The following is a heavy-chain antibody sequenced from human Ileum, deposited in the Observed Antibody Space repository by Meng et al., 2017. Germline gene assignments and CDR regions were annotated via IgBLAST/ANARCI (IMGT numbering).Heavy chain of an antibody. J-gene: IGHJ4*02. Sequence: SETLSLTCTVSGDSFTGGAYYWGWIRQPPGKGLEWIGSLYYNGNNYYNPSLRGRATISIDTSKKQFSLKLNSVTAADTAVYYCGKAPDYWGQGTRVTVSS. CDR3: GKAPDY. V-gene: IGHV4-39*07. CDR2: LYYNGNN. CDR1: GDSFTGGAYY.